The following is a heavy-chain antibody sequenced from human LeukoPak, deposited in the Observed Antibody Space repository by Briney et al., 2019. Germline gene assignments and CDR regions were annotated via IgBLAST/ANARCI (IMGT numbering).Heavy chain of an antibody. D-gene: IGHD1-1*01. CDR3: ARDSPARTKERQEYPIGDY. Sequence: GGSLRLSCAASGFTFSNYGMNWVRQAPGKGLEWVSYISSGSSSIYCADSVKGRFTISRDDAKDSLYLQMDSLRVEDTAVYYCARDSPARTKERQEYPIGDYWGQGTLVTVSS. CDR1: GFTFSNYG. J-gene: IGHJ4*02. CDR2: ISSGSSSI. V-gene: IGHV3-48*01.